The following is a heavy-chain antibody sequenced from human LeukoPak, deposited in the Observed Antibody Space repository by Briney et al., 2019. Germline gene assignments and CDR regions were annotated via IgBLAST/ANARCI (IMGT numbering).Heavy chain of an antibody. J-gene: IGHJ4*02. CDR2: ISHSGSSI. Sequence: GGSLRLSCAASGFTFREEYMSWIRQAPGKGLEWVSYISHSGSSISYADSVKGRFTISRDNAENSLFMQMNSLRDEDTAVYYCARARGAGPGAHFDYWGQGTLVTVSS. D-gene: IGHD3-10*01. CDR1: GFTFREEY. V-gene: IGHV3-11*01. CDR3: ARARGAGPGAHFDY.